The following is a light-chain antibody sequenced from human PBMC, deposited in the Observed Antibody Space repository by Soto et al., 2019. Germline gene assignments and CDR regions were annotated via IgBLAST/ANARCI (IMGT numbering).Light chain of an antibody. CDR1: SSDVGGYNY. V-gene: IGLV2-14*01. Sequence: QSALTQPASVSGSPGQSITISCTGTSSDVGGYNYVSWYQQHPGKAPKLMIYDVSNRPSGVSNRFSGSTSGTTSSLTISGLQAEDEADYYCSSYTSSSTWVFGGGTKLTVL. J-gene: IGLJ3*02. CDR2: DVS. CDR3: SSYTSSSTWV.